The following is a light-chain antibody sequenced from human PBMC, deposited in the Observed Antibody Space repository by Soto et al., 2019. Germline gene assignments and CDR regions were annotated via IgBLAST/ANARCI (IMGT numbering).Light chain of an antibody. CDR3: QQRSNWPPLT. V-gene: IGKV3-11*01. J-gene: IGKJ4*01. CDR1: QNVSRF. CDR2: DAS. Sequence: EIVLTQSPATLSLSPGERATLSCRASQNVSRFLAWYQRRPGQAPRLLIYDASKRASVIPARFSGSGSGTDFTLTISSLEPEDSAVYYCQQRSNWPPLTFGGGTKVEIK.